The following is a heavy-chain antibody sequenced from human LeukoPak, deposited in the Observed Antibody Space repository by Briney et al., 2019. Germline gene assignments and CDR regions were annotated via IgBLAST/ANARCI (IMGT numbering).Heavy chain of an antibody. CDR2: IYSSGTT. CDR1: GGSISSHY. V-gene: IGHV4-4*07. Sequence: PSETLSLTCTVSGGSISSHYWSWIRQPAGKGLEWIGRIYSSGTTNNNPSLKSRVTMSIDTSKNQFSLKLSSVTAADTAVYYCARDDYGDQIFDYWGQGTLVTVSS. J-gene: IGHJ4*02. D-gene: IGHD4-17*01. CDR3: ARDDYGDQIFDY.